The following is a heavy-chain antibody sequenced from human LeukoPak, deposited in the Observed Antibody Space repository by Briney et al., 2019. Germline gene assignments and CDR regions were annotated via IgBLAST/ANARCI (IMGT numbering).Heavy chain of an antibody. V-gene: IGHV1-69*13. CDR1: GYTFTSYG. CDR3: ARRDYDYVWGSYYFDY. J-gene: IGHJ4*02. CDR2: IIPIFGTA. D-gene: IGHD3-16*01. Sequence: ASVNVSCKASGYTFTSYGISWVRQAPGQGLEWMGGIIPIFGTANYAQKFQGRVTITADESTSTAYMELSSLRSEDTAVYYCARRDYDYVWGSYYFDYWGQGTLVTVSS.